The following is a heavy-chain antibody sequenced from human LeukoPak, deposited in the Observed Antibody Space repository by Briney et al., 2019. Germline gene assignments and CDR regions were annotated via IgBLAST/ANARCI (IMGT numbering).Heavy chain of an antibody. Sequence: PGGSLRLSCAASGFTFSSYAMHWVRQAPGKGLEWVAVISYDGSNKYYADSVKGRFTISRDNSKNTLYLQMNSLRAEDTAVYYCARASLRFLEPGDMDVWGKGTTVTVSS. CDR1: GFTFSSYA. J-gene: IGHJ6*03. V-gene: IGHV3-30-3*01. CDR3: ARASLRFLEPGDMDV. D-gene: IGHD3-3*01. CDR2: ISYDGSNK.